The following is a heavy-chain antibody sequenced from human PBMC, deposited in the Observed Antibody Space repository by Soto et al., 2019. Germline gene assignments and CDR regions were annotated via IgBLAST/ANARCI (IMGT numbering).Heavy chain of an antibody. Sequence: FSLTCFVAGVSGTCHYRSWVRQFLGQGLEWIAYTSYTGNTIYNLSLQSRVTISLDTSKNQLSLKLTSMTAAYTAVYYCARDMHAGFTHYFGPWGQGTLVAVST. CDR2: TSYTGNT. V-gene: IGHV4-59*02. J-gene: IGHJ5*02. D-gene: IGHD1-26*01. CDR1: GVSGTCHY. CDR3: ARDMHAGFTHYFGP.